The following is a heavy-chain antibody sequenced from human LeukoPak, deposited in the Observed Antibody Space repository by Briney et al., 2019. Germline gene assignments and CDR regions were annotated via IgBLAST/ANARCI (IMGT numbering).Heavy chain of an antibody. CDR2: IYTSGST. CDR1: GGSISSGSYY. D-gene: IGHD3-22*01. J-gene: IGHJ3*02. V-gene: IGHV4-61*02. Sequence: PSETLSLTCTVSGGSISSGSYYWSWIRQPAGKGLEWIGRIYTSGSTNYNPSLKSRVTISVDTSKNQFSLKLSSVTAADTAVYYCARGQSQKAAIVVVPHDAFDIWGQGTMVTVSS. CDR3: ARGQSQKAAIVVVPHDAFDI.